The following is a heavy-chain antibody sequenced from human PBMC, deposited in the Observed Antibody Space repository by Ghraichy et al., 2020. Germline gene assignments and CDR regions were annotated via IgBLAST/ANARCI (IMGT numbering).Heavy chain of an antibody. J-gene: IGHJ4*02. CDR3: VKGSGADC. CDR2: INSDGSTT. CDR1: GFTFSSYW. V-gene: IGHV3-74*01. Sequence: GESLNISCAASGFTFSSYWMHWARQAPGKGLVWVSHINSDGSTTTYADSVKGRFTIFRDNAKNMLYLQLNILRAEDTAVYYCVKGSGADCWGQGALVTVSS. D-gene: IGHD7-27*01.